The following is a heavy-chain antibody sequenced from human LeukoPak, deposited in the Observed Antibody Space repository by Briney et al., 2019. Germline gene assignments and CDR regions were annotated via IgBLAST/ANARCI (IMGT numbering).Heavy chain of an antibody. CDR2: ISSTGRTI. CDR3: AREAVAAAGARSNWFDP. CDR1: GFTFSSHE. Sequence: GGSLRLSCAASGFTFSSHEMDRVRQAPGKGLEWIAYISSTGRTIYYADSVKGRFTISRDNAKGSVYLQMNRLGDEDTAVYYCAREAVAAAGARSNWFDPWGRGTLVTVSS. D-gene: IGHD6-13*01. V-gene: IGHV3-48*03. J-gene: IGHJ5*02.